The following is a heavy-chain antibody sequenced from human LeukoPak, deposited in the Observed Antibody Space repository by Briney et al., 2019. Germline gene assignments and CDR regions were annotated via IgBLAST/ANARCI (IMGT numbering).Heavy chain of an antibody. Sequence: PSETLSLTCAVYGGSFSGYYWSWIRQPPGKGLEWIGEINHSGSTNYNPSLKSRVTISVDTSENQFSLKLSSVTAADTAVYYCASIGPYSGYDLGDLDYWGQGTLVTVSS. CDR2: INHSGST. D-gene: IGHD5-12*01. CDR1: GGSFSGYY. CDR3: ASIGPYSGYDLGDLDY. J-gene: IGHJ4*02. V-gene: IGHV4-34*01.